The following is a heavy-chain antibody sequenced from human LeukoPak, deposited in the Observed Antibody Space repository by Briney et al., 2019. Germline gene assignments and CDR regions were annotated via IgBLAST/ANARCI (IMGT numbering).Heavy chain of an antibody. CDR1: GSTFSIYA. CDR2: IIGSGGST. Sequence: PGGSLRLSCAASGSTFSIYAMSWVRQAPGKGLEWVSAIIGSGGSTYYADSVKGQFTISRDNSKNTLYLQMNSLRAEDTDVYYCAKDTASSWWYFDLWGRGTLVTVSS. V-gene: IGHV3-23*01. CDR3: AKDTASSWWYFDL. J-gene: IGHJ2*01. D-gene: IGHD5-18*01.